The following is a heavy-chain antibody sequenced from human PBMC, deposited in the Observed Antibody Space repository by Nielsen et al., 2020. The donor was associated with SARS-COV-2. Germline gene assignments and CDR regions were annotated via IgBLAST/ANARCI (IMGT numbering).Heavy chain of an antibody. J-gene: IGHJ4*02. V-gene: IGHV1-2*06. CDR2: INPYSGGT. CDR1: GYTFTDYY. Sequence: ASVKVSCKASGYTFTDYYIHWVRQAPGQGLEWMGRINPYSGGTNYAQKFQGTVTMTRDASISTVYMELTSDDTAVYYCASDMITFGGVIPSDYWGQGTLVTVSS. CDR3: ASDMITFGGVIPSDY. D-gene: IGHD3-16*02.